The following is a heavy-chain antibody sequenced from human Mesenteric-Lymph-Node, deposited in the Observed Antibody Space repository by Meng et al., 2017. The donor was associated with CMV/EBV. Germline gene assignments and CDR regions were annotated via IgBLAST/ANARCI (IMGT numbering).Heavy chain of an antibody. Sequence: GESLKISCKASGYSFTSYWIAWVRQMPGKGLEWMGVIYPGDSDTKYSPSFQGQVTILADNSLTTAYLQWSSLKASDTAMYYCARGPSSTLYPLWLDYWGRGTLVTVSS. V-gene: IGHV5-51*01. D-gene: IGHD2-2*01. CDR3: ARGPSSTLYPLWLDY. CDR2: IYPGDSDT. CDR1: GYSFTSYW. J-gene: IGHJ4*02.